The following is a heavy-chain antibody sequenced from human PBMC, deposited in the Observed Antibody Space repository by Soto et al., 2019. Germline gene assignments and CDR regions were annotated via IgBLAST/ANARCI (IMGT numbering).Heavy chain of an antibody. CDR2: ISPKSGGT. J-gene: IGHJ4*02. D-gene: IGHD3-9*01. V-gene: IGHV1-2*02. CDR1: GYTFTDYY. CDR3: ARPPGYVSDWYYFDL. Sequence: GASVKFSCKDSGYTFTDYYMHWVRQAPGQGFEWMGRISPKSGGTNYAQKFQGRVTMTWDTSLNTAYMELSSLMFEDTAVYYCARPPGYVSDWYYFDLWGQGTRVTVSS.